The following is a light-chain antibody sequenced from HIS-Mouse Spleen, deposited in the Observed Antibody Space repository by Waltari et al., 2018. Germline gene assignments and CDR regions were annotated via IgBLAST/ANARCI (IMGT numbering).Light chain of an antibody. Sequence: SYELTQPPSVSVSPAQTASITCSGANLGAKYACWYQQKPGQSPVLVIYQDSKRPSGIPERFSGSNSGNTATLTISGTQAMDEADYYCQAWDSSTVVFGGGTKLTVL. CDR2: QDS. CDR1: NLGAKY. J-gene: IGLJ2*01. V-gene: IGLV3-1*01. CDR3: QAWDSSTVV.